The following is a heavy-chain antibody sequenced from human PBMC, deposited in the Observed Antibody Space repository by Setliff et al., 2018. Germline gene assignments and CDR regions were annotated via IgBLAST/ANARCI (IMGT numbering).Heavy chain of an antibody. D-gene: IGHD5-12*01. J-gene: IGHJ4*02. V-gene: IGHV4-59*11. CDR1: GGSIISHY. Sequence: KTSETLSLTCTVSGGSIISHYWNWIRQTPGKGLEWIGYIYYSGTTNYNPSLKSRVTVSVDTSKNQFSLRLISVTAADTAVYYCARGGTFRYFDYWGQGTPVTVS. CDR2: IYYSGTT. CDR3: ARGGTFRYFDY.